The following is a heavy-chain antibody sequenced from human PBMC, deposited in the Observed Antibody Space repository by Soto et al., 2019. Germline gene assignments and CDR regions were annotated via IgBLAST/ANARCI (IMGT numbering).Heavy chain of an antibody. V-gene: IGHV3-11*06. CDR2: SSSSSSYT. J-gene: IGHJ5*02. D-gene: IGHD3-9*01. Sequence: PGGSLRLSCAASGFTFSDYYMSWIRQAPGKGLEWVSYSSSSSSYTNYADSVKGRFTISRDNAKNSLYLQMNSLRAEDTAVYYCARELGLYDILTGYYMRHWFDPWGQGTLVTVSS. CDR1: GFTFSDYY. CDR3: ARELGLYDILTGYYMRHWFDP.